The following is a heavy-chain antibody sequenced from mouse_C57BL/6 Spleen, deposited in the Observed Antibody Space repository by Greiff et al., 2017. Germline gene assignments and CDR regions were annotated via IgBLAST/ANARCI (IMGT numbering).Heavy chain of an antibody. Sequence: QVQLQQPGAELVKPGASVKLSCKASGYTFTSYWMHWVKQRPGQGLEWIGMIRPNSGSTNYNEKFKSKATLTVDKSSSTAYMQLSSLTSEDSAVYYCARDGDICYDYAGAYWGQGTLVTVSA. CDR2: IRPNSGST. J-gene: IGHJ3*01. V-gene: IGHV1-64*01. D-gene: IGHD2-4*01. CDR1: GYTFTSYW. CDR3: ARDGDICYDYAGAY.